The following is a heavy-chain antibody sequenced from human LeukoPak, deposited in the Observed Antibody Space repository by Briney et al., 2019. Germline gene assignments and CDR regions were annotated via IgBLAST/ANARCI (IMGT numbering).Heavy chain of an antibody. CDR3: AHSSNFGPPFDY. V-gene: IGHV2-5*02. Sequence: SGPTLVKPTQTLTLTCTFSGFSLTTSGVGVGWIRHPLGKALEWLALIYWDDDKRYSPSLKSRVTVTKDTSKNQVVLTVTNMDPVDTATYFWAHSSNFGPPFDYWGPGTLVTVSS. D-gene: IGHD4/OR15-4a*01. CDR1: GFSLTTSGVG. J-gene: IGHJ4*02. CDR2: IYWDDDK.